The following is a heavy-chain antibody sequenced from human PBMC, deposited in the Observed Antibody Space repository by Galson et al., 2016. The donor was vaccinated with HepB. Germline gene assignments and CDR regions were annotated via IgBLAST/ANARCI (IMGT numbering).Heavy chain of an antibody. J-gene: IGHJ4*02. V-gene: IGHV3-74*01. Sequence: SLRLSCAASGLTFTNHWMHWVRQAPGKGLLWVSGTTSAGDTTYYADSVSGRFTISRDNAKNTLYLQLNSLRAEDTAVYFCGSVFEYWGQGTLVAVSS. CDR3: GSVFEY. CDR2: TTSAGDTT. CDR1: GLTFTNHW.